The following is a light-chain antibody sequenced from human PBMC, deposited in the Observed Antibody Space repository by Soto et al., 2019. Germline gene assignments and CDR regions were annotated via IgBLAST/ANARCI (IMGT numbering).Light chain of an antibody. Sequence: QSVLTQPASVSGSPGQSITISCTGTSSDVGDYNYVSWYQQHPGKAPKLIIYGVSNRPSGISNRFSGSKSGNTASLTISGLQAEDEADYYCSSYTSTNTLVFGGGTKLPVL. CDR2: GVS. V-gene: IGLV2-14*01. CDR3: SSYTSTNTLV. J-gene: IGLJ2*01. CDR1: SSDVGDYNY.